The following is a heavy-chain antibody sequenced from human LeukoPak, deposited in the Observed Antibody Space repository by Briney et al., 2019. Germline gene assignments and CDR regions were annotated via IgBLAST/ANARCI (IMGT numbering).Heavy chain of an antibody. CDR2: INTNTGNP. V-gene: IGHV7-4-1*02. D-gene: IGHD2/OR15-2a*01. CDR1: GYTFTSYA. CDR3: ARLGQAARIVTNYYYYYMDV. J-gene: IGHJ6*03. Sequence: ASVKVSCKASGYTFTSYAMNWVRQAPGQGLEWMGWINTNTGNPTYAQGFTGRFVFSLDTSVSTAYLQISSLKAEDTAVYYCARLGQAARIVTNYYYYYMDVWGKGTTVTVSS.